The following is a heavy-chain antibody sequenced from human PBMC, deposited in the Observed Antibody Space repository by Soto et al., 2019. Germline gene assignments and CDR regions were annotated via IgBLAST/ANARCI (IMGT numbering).Heavy chain of an antibody. CDR2: IFHSGST. CDR1: SGSISSSDW. Sequence: KTSETLSLTCAVSSGSISSSDWWTWVRQTPEKGLEWIGEIFHSGSTNYSPSLKSRVTISVDKSKNQFSLKLNSVTAADTAVYYCARAGRGEVRGAGWTREIRIVRGLITTWGQGTLVTVSS. CDR3: ARAGRGEVRGAGWTREIRIVRGLITT. J-gene: IGHJ5*02. V-gene: IGHV4-4*02. D-gene: IGHD3-10*01.